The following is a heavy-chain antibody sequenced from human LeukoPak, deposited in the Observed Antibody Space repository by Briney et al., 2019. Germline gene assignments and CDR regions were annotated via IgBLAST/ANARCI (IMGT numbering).Heavy chain of an antibody. J-gene: IGHJ3*02. CDR1: GGSMRSHY. CDR2: IYYSGST. Sequence: SETLSLTCTASGGSMRSHYWSWIRQSPGKGLAWIGHIYYSGSTNYNPSLKSRVTISADTSKNLFSLRLSSITAADTAIYYCARGNYDFWSGQHAFDIWGQGTMVTVSS. CDR3: ARGNYDFWSGQHAFDI. D-gene: IGHD3-3*01. V-gene: IGHV4-59*11.